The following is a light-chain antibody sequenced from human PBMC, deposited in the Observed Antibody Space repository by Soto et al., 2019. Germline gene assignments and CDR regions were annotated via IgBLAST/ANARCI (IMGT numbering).Light chain of an antibody. Sequence: EIVLTQSPGTLSLSPGERATLSCRASQSVSNNYLAWYQKKPGQAPRLLIYDASSRATDIPDRVSGSGSGTDFTLTIRGLEPEDLEVFYCQQYGSSPTFGGGTKVEIK. CDR3: QQYGSSPT. CDR1: QSVSNNY. V-gene: IGKV3-20*01. J-gene: IGKJ4*01. CDR2: DAS.